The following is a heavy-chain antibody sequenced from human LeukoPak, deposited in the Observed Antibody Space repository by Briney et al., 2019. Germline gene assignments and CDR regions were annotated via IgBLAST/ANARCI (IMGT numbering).Heavy chain of an antibody. V-gene: IGHV3-30-3*01. Sequence: GGSLRLSCAASGFTFSSYAMHWVRQAPGKGLEWVAVISYDGSNKYYADSVKGRFTISRGNSKNTLYLQMNSLRAEDTAVYYCARDSRDYGGEPFDYWGQGTLVTVSS. CDR3: ARDSRDYGGEPFDY. J-gene: IGHJ4*02. CDR2: ISYDGSNK. CDR1: GFTFSSYA. D-gene: IGHD4-23*01.